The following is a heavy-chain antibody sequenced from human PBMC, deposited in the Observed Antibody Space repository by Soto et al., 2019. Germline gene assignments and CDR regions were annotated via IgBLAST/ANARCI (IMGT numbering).Heavy chain of an antibody. Sequence: ESGGGVVQPGRSLRLSCAASGFTFSSYGMHWVRQAPGKGLEWVAVIWYDGSNKYYADSVKGRFTISRDNSKNTLYLQMNSLRAEDTAVYYCARDRVAANYYYYYYGMDVWGQGTTVTVSS. CDR3: ARDRVAANYYYYYYGMDV. J-gene: IGHJ6*02. V-gene: IGHV3-33*01. CDR2: IWYDGSNK. D-gene: IGHD6-19*01. CDR1: GFTFSSYG.